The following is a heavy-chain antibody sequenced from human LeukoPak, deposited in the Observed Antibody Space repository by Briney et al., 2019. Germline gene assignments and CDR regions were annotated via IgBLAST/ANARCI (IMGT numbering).Heavy chain of an antibody. Sequence: GESLRLCCSVYGFTLSTYFMHWVRQAPGKGLEYVSAISSNGDNTYYADSVKGRFTISRDNSKNTLYLQMSSLRADDTAVYYCVRGTGYWGQGTLVTVSS. V-gene: IGHV3-64D*06. CDR3: VRGTGY. J-gene: IGHJ4*02. CDR2: ISSNGDNT. CDR1: GFTLSTYF.